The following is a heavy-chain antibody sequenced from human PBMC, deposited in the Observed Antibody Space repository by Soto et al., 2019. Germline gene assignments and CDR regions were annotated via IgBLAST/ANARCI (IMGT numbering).Heavy chain of an antibody. V-gene: IGHV3-23*01. CDR2: ISGSGGST. CDR3: ATFLTLVPAAMPADY. Sequence: PGGSLRLSCAASGFTFSSYSMSWVRQAPGKGLEWVSAISGSGGSTYYADSVKGRFTISRDNSKNTLYLQMNSLRAEDTAVYYCATFLTLVPAAMPADYWGQGTLVTVSS. CDR1: GFTFSSYS. D-gene: IGHD2-2*01. J-gene: IGHJ4*02.